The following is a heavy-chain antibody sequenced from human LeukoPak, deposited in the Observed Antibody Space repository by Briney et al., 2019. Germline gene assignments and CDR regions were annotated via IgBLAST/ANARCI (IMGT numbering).Heavy chain of an antibody. CDR3: ARDKVTY. CDR2: INKDGSEI. J-gene: IGHJ4*02. Sequence: PEGSLRLSCAASGFTFSNYWTSWVRQAPGKGLEWVAHINKDGSEIYYVDSVKGRFTISRDNAKSSLSLQMNSLRVEDTAVYYCARDKVTYWGQGILVTVSS. V-gene: IGHV3-7*01. CDR1: GFTFSNYW.